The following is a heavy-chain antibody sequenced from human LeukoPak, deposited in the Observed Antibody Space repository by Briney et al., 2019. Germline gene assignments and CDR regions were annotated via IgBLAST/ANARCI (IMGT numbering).Heavy chain of an antibody. CDR3: ARDVVVVAATGHFDY. D-gene: IGHD2-15*01. J-gene: IGHJ4*02. CDR1: GFTFSSYW. V-gene: IGHV3-7*01. Sequence: GGSLRLSCAASGFTFSSYWMSWVRQAPGKGLEWVANIKQDGSEKYYVDSVKGRFTISRDNAKNSLYLQMNSLRAEDTAVYYCARDVVVVAATGHFDYWGQGTLVTVSS. CDR2: IKQDGSEK.